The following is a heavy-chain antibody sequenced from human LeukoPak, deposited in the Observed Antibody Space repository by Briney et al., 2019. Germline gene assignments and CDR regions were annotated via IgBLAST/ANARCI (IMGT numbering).Heavy chain of an antibody. CDR1: GYTFTGYY. J-gene: IGHJ5*02. Sequence: ASVKVSCKASGYTFTGYYMHWVRQAPGQGLEWMGWINPNSGGTNYAQKFQGRVTMTRDTSISTAYMELNRLRSDDTAVYYCARPGAYYGFWSDLPGWFDPWGQGTLVTVSS. CDR2: INPNSGGT. CDR3: ARPGAYYGFWSDLPGWFDP. V-gene: IGHV1-2*02. D-gene: IGHD3-3*01.